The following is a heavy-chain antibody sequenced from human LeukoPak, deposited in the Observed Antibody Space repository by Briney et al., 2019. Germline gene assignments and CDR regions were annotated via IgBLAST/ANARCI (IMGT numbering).Heavy chain of an antibody. V-gene: IGHV4-38-2*01. J-gene: IGHJ5*02. CDR2: IYHSGST. CDR1: GHSISSGYY. CDR3: ARPPNPYNWFDP. Sequence: PSETLSLTCAVSGHSISSGYYWGWIRQPPGKGLEWIGSIYHSGSTYHNPSLKSRVTILLDTSKNQFSLKLSSVTAADTAVYYCARPPNPYNWFDPWGQGTLVTVSS.